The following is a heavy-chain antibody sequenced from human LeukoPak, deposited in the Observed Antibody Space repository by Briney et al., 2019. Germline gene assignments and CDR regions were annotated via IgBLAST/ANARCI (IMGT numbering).Heavy chain of an antibody. J-gene: IGHJ4*02. CDR2: INTNTGNP. D-gene: IGHD3-22*01. Sequence: GASVKVSCKASGYTFTSYGITWVRQAPGQGLEWMGWINTNTGNPTYAQGFTGRFVFSLDTSVSTAYLQISSLKAEDTAVYYCARGDYYDVYYFDYWGQGTLVTVSS. CDR3: ARGDYYDVYYFDY. V-gene: IGHV7-4-1*02. CDR1: GYTFTSYG.